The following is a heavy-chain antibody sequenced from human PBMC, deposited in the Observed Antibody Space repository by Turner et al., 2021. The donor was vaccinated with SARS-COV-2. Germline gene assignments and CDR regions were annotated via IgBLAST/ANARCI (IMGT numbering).Heavy chain of an antibody. CDR2: IYTSGST. CDR1: GGSISSGSYY. D-gene: IGHD3-3*01. Sequence: QVQLQESGPGLVKPSQTLSLTCTVPGGSISSGSYYWSWIRQPAGKGLEWIGRIYTSGSTNYNPSRKSRVTISVDTSKNQFSLKLSSVTAADTAVYYCARDQGFLLEWEISYYYYMDVWGKGTTVTVSS. V-gene: IGHV4-61*02. J-gene: IGHJ6*03. CDR3: ARDQGFLLEWEISYYYYMDV.